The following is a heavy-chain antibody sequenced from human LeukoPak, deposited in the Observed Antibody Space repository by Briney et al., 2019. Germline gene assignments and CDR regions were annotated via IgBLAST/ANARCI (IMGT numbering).Heavy chain of an antibody. CDR2: ISHDGRNK. V-gene: IGHV3-30*04. CDR3: ARDRAVVVAAAMAH. Sequence: GMSLRLSCVASGVTFSTYAMQWVRQDPGKGLEWVAVISHDGRNKYYADSVKGRFTFSRDNSKNTVYLQMNSLTTEDTAVYYCARDRAVVVAAAMAHWGQGTFVTVSS. D-gene: IGHD2-2*01. J-gene: IGHJ4*02. CDR1: GVTFSTYA.